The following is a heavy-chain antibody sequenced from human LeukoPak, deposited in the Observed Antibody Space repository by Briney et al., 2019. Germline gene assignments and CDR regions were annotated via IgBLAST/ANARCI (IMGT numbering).Heavy chain of an antibody. CDR1: GYTFTSYA. Sequence: ASVKVSCKASGYTFTSYAMHWVRQAPGQRLEWMGWISAYNGNTNYAQKLQGRVTMTTNTSTSTAYMELRSLRSDDTAVYYCAREVAVASRRGYFDYWGQGTLVTVSS. D-gene: IGHD6-19*01. CDR3: AREVAVASRRGYFDY. V-gene: IGHV1-18*01. CDR2: ISAYNGNT. J-gene: IGHJ4*02.